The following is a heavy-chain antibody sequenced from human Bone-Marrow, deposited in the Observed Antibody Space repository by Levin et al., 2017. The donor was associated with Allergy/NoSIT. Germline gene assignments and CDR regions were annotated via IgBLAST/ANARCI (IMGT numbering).Heavy chain of an antibody. D-gene: IGHD4-17*01. CDR1: GGSIRSVAYY. Sequence: SQTLSLTCSVSGGSIRSVAYYWTWIRQHPGKGLEWIGYIYHSGSTDYNPSLKSRASISVDTSKSQFSVRLSSVTAADTAVYFCARMGRLREFDSWGQGALVTVSS. CDR2: IYHSGST. J-gene: IGHJ4*02. V-gene: IGHV4-31*03. CDR3: ARMGRLREFDS.